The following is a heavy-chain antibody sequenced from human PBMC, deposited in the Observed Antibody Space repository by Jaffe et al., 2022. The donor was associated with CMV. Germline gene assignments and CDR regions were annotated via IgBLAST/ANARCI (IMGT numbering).Heavy chain of an antibody. CDR1: GFTFSSYS. J-gene: IGHJ6*02. CDR2: ISSSSSYI. V-gene: IGHV3-21*01. CDR3: ARASWFGELYYGMDV. Sequence: EVQLVESGGGLVKPGGSLRLSCAASGFTFSSYSMNWVRQAPGKGLEWVSSISSSSSYIYYADSVKGRFTISRDNAKNSLYLQMNSLRAEDTAVYYCARASWFGELYYGMDVWGQGTTVTVSS. D-gene: IGHD3-10*01.